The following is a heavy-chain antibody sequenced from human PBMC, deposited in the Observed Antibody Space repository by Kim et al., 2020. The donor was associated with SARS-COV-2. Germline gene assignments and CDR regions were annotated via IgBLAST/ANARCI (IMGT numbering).Heavy chain of an antibody. J-gene: IGHJ4*02. CDR2: IYYSGST. V-gene: IGHV4-59*13. CDR1: GGSISSYY. Sequence: SETLSLTCTVSGGSISSYYWSWIRQPPGKGLEWIGYIYYSGSTNYNPSLKSRVTISVDTSKNQFSLKLSSVTAADTAVYYCAGGYEPTEFDYWGQGTLVTVSS. D-gene: IGHD5-12*01. CDR3: AGGYEPTEFDY.